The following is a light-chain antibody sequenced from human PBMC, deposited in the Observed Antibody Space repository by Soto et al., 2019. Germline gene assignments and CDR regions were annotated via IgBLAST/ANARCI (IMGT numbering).Light chain of an antibody. CDR1: QITNIY. J-gene: IGKJ4*01. CDR2: DAS. Sequence: DIQMTQSPSSLSASVGDRVTISCRASQITNIYLNWYQKQPGKAPKLLIYDASKLKIGVPSRFRGSGSGTDFSLTITSLQPEDIGTYYCQQYDNLPSFGGGTKVDIK. CDR3: QQYDNLPS. V-gene: IGKV1-33*01.